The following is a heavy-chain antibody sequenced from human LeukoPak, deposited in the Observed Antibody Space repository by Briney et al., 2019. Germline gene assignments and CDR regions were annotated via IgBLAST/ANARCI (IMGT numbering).Heavy chain of an antibody. Sequence: PGGSLRLSRAPSRFSFSDHYMTWVRQAPRTGLEWLSYISGSGSDIDYAGSVKGRFTISRDNAKNSLYLQMNILRAEDTAVYYCARGAGRSGSDYWGQGTLVTVSS. V-gene: IGHV3-11*01. D-gene: IGHD6-19*01. CDR2: ISGSGSDI. CDR3: ARGAGRSGSDY. J-gene: IGHJ4*02. CDR1: RFSFSDHY.